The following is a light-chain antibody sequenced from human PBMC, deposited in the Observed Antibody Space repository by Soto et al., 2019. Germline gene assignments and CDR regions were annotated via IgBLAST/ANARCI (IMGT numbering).Light chain of an antibody. Sequence: QSVLTQPASVSGSPGQSITISCTGTSSDVGGYNYVSWYQQHPDKAPKLMIYDVSNRPSGVSNRFSGSKSGNTASLTISGLQAEDEADYYCSSYTSSSTDVVFGGGTKLTVL. V-gene: IGLV2-14*01. CDR3: SSYTSSSTDVV. CDR1: SSDVGGYNY. CDR2: DVS. J-gene: IGLJ2*01.